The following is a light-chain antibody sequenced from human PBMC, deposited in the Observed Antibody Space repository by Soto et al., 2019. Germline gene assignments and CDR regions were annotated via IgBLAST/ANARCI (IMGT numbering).Light chain of an antibody. CDR2: GAS. V-gene: IGKV3-15*01. CDR1: QSVSSN. J-gene: IGKJ4*01. Sequence: EIVLTQSPGTLSVSPGERATLSCRASQSVSSNLAWYQQKPGQAPRLLIYGASTRATGIPARFSGSGSGTEFTLTISSLQSEDFAVYYCQQYNNWPPVTFGGGTKVEIK. CDR3: QQYNNWPPVT.